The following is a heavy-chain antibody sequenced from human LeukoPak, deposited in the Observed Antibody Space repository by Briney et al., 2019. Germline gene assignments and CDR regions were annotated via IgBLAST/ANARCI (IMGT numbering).Heavy chain of an antibody. CDR2: IYHSGST. D-gene: IGHD3-3*01. V-gene: IGHV4-38-2*02. Sequence: SETLSLTCTVSGYSICSGYYWGWIRQPPGKGLEWIGSIYHSGSTYYNPSLKSRVTISVDTSKNQFSLKLSSVTAADTAVYYCARDTPPLPNYDFWSGYQYFDYWGQGTLVTVSS. CDR3: ARDTPPLPNYDFWSGYQYFDY. J-gene: IGHJ4*02. CDR1: GYSICSGYY.